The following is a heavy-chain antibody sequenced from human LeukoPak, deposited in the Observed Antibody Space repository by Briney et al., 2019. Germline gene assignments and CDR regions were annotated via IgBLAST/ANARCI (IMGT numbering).Heavy chain of an antibody. Sequence: SETLSLTCTVSGGSISSSYSYWGWIRQPPGKGLEWIGSVHYTGSTYYNPSLKSRITISVDTSKNQFSLKVSSVTAADMAVYYCARRDPDGGNPVLDYWGQGTLVTVSS. CDR2: VHYTGST. D-gene: IGHD4-23*01. CDR3: ARRDPDGGNPVLDY. J-gene: IGHJ4*02. V-gene: IGHV4-39*01. CDR1: GGSISSSYSY.